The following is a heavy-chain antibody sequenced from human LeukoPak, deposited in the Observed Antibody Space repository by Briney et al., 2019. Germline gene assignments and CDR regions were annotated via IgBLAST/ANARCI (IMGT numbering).Heavy chain of an antibody. J-gene: IGHJ4*02. CDR2: IKQDGSER. V-gene: IGHV3-7*01. CDR3: ANSHFWSGFY. Sequence: GGSLRLSCASSGFTFSSYWMSWVRQAPGKGREWVANIKQDGSERYYVDSVKGRFTISRDNGKNSLYLQMNSLRAEDTAVYYCANSHFWSGFYWGQGTLVTVSS. CDR1: GFTFSSYW. D-gene: IGHD3-3*01.